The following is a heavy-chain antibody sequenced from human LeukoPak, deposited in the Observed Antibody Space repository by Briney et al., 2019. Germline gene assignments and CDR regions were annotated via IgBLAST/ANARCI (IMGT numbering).Heavy chain of an antibody. D-gene: IGHD3-22*01. J-gene: IGHJ4*02. V-gene: IGHV3-9*03. CDR1: GFTFDDYA. CDR3: ARGGYYDSSGYAVFDY. Sequence: GGSLRLSCAASGFTFDDYAMRWVRQAPGKGLEWVSGISWNSGSIGYADSVKGRFTISRDNAKNSLYLQMNSLRAEDMALYYCARGGYYDSSGYAVFDYWGQGTLVTVSS. CDR2: ISWNSGSI.